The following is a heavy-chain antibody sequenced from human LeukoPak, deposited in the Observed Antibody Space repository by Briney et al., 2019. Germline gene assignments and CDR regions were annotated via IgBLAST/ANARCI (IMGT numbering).Heavy chain of an antibody. Sequence: GASVKVSCKASGYTFTTYYMHWVRQAPGQGLEWMGIINPRGGSASYAQQFQGRVTLTSDTSTSTVYMELSSLRSEDTAVYYCAREVVATIEGLDYWGQGTLVTVSS. CDR3: AREVVATIEGLDY. J-gene: IGHJ4*02. CDR1: GYTFTTYY. V-gene: IGHV1-46*01. D-gene: IGHD5-12*01. CDR2: INPRGGSA.